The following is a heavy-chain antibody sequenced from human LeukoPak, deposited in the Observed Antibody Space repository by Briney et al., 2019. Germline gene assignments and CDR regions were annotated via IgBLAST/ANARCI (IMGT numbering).Heavy chain of an antibody. J-gene: IGHJ4*02. Sequence: GGSLRLSCEASGFTFSSYSMNWVRQAPGKGLEWVSLISSSSTYIYYADSVKGRFTISRDSAENSLYLQMNSLRAEDTAVYYCAKAFSPPYYYDSAGYFYIDSWGQGTLVTVSS. D-gene: IGHD3-22*01. CDR1: GFTFSSYS. CDR3: AKAFSPPYYYDSAGYFYIDS. V-gene: IGHV3-21*01. CDR2: ISSSSTYI.